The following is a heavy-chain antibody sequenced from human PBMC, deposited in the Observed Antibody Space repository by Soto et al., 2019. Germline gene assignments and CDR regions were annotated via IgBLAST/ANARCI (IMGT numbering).Heavy chain of an antibody. Sequence: QVQLVQSGGEVKRPGASVKVSCKTSGYTFSNYGITWVRQAPGQPLEWLGWISLYSDGANYAQKFQGRVSMTTDTSTTTAYMELRSLRSDDTAVYYCARVVLGAEAWFGPWGQGTLVNVA. J-gene: IGHJ5*02. D-gene: IGHD2-2*01. V-gene: IGHV1-18*01. CDR1: GYTFSNYG. CDR3: ARVVLGAEAWFGP. CDR2: ISLYSDGA.